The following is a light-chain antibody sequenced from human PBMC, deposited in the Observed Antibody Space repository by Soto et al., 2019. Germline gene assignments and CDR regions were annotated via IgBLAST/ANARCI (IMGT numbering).Light chain of an antibody. Sequence: DIVMTQSPVILSVSPXERATLSCRASQSVSSSYLAWYQQKPGQAPRLLIFGASTRAAGIPARFSGSGSGTEFTLTISSLQSEDFAVYYCQQYSNWPLTFGGGTKVDIK. J-gene: IGKJ4*01. CDR1: QSVSSSY. V-gene: IGKV3-15*01. CDR3: QQYSNWPLT. CDR2: GAS.